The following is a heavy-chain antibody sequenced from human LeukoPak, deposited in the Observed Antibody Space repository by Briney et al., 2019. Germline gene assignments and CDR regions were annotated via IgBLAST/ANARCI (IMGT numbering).Heavy chain of an antibody. CDR2: ISAYNGNT. Sequence: ASVKVSCKASGYTFTSYGISWVRQAPGQGLEWMGWISAYNGNTNYAQKLQGRVTMATDTSTNTAYMELRSLRSGDTAVYYCARDSGSSPYYYYYYGMDVWGQGTTVTVSS. J-gene: IGHJ6*02. D-gene: IGHD1-26*01. V-gene: IGHV1-18*01. CDR3: ARDSGSSPYYYYYYGMDV. CDR1: GYTFTSYG.